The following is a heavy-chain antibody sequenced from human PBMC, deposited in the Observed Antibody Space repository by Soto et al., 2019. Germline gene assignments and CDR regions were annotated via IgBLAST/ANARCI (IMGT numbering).Heavy chain of an antibody. J-gene: IGHJ3*01. CDR2: IGIGSSTT. CDR1: GFTFRNYG. V-gene: IGHV3-48*01. Sequence: GGSLRLSCAASGFTFRNYGMNWVRQAPGKGLEWVSYIGIGSSTTYYADTVKGRFTISRDNAKNSLYLQMNSLRAEDTAVYFCSRDQLYYNDISGRPLNAFDVWGQGTMVTVSS. D-gene: IGHD3-22*01. CDR3: SRDQLYYNDISGRPLNAFDV.